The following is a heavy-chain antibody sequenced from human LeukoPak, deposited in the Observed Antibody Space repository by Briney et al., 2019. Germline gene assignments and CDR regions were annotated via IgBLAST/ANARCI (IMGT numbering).Heavy chain of an antibody. D-gene: IGHD3-16*01. Sequence: GGSLRLSCAASGFTFSSYSMNWVRQAPGKGLEWVSSISSSSYIYYADSVKGRFTISRDNAKNSLYLQMNSLRAEDTAVYYCARNLGRGYYFDYWGQGTLVTVSP. J-gene: IGHJ4*02. CDR2: ISSSSYI. CDR1: GFTFSSYS. CDR3: ARNLGRGYYFDY. V-gene: IGHV3-21*01.